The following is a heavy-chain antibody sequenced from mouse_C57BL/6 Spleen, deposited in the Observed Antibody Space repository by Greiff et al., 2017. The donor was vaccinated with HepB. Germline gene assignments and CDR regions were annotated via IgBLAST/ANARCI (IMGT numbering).Heavy chain of an antibody. V-gene: IGHV1-53*01. CDR2: INPSNGGT. CDR1: GYTFTSYW. Sequence: QVQLQQPGPELVKPGASVKLSCKASGYTFTSYWMHWVKQRPGQGLEWIGNINPSNGGTNYNEKFKSKATLTVDKSSSTAYMQLSSLTSEDSAVYYCAREAARGVAWFAYWGQGTLVTVSA. CDR3: AREAARGVAWFAY. D-gene: IGHD3-1*01. J-gene: IGHJ3*01.